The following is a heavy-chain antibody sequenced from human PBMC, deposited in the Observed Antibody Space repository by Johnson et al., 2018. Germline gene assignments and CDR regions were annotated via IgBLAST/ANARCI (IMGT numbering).Heavy chain of an antibody. CDR2: IKSKTDGGTT. V-gene: IGHV3-15*01. D-gene: IGHD3-22*01. Sequence: EVQLVESGGGLVKPGGSLRLSCAASGFTFSNAWMSWVRQAPGKGLEWVGRIKSKTDGGTTDYAAPVKGRFTISRDDSKNTMYLQMNSLKTQDTAVYYCTTDRKIYYHDSSGLLSTPPTYIDAFDIGGQGTMVTVSS. J-gene: IGHJ3*02. CDR3: TTDRKIYYHDSSGLLSTPPTYIDAFDI. CDR1: GFTFSNAW.